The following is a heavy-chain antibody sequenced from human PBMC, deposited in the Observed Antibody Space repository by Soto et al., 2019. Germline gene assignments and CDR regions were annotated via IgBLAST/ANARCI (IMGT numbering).Heavy chain of an antibody. CDR1: GYTFTSYG. CDR3: VTAARGIVKSFDY. Sequence: ASVKVSCKASGYTFTSYGISWVRQAPGQGLEWMGWISAYNGNTNYAQKLQGRVTMTTDTSTSTAYMELRSLRSDDMAVYYCVTAARGIVKSFDYWGQGTLVTVSS. V-gene: IGHV1-18*03. J-gene: IGHJ4*02. CDR2: ISAYNGNT. D-gene: IGHD6-6*01.